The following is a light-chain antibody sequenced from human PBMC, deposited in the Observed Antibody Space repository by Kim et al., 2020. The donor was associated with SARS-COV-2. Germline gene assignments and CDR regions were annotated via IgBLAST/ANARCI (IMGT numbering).Light chain of an antibody. CDR3: QQHKSYPVT. J-gene: IGKJ5*01. V-gene: IGKV1D-16*01. Sequence: ASVGDRVTITCRASQDISRWLAWYQQKPGTAPKSLIYTATTLESGVPSRFSGSGSGTYFTLTISSLQPEDFATYYCQQHKSYPVTFGQGTRLEIK. CDR2: TAT. CDR1: QDISRW.